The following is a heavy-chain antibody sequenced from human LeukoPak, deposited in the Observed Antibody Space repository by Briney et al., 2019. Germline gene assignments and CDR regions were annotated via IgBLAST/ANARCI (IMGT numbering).Heavy chain of an antibody. Sequence: GGSLRLSCAASGFTFNFYGMHWVRQAPGKGLEWVAVISYDGTNKYYADSVKGRFTISRDTSKNTLYLQMNSLRAEDTAVYYCAKAEYDSSGREYFQHWGQGTLVTVSS. J-gene: IGHJ1*01. CDR2: ISYDGTNK. V-gene: IGHV3-30*18. CDR3: AKAEYDSSGREYFQH. D-gene: IGHD3-22*01. CDR1: GFTFNFYG.